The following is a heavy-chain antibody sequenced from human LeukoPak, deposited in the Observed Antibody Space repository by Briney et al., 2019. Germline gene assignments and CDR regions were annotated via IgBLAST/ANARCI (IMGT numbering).Heavy chain of an antibody. CDR1: GFIFSSHW. Sequence: GGSLRLSCAASGFIFSSHWMTWVRQAPGKGLEWVANIKQDGSEKYYVDSVKGRFTISRDNAKNSLYLQMDSLRAEDTAVYYCASARGYSYGSWWWGQGTLVTVSS. V-gene: IGHV3-7*02. D-gene: IGHD5-18*01. J-gene: IGHJ4*02. CDR3: ASARGYSYGSWW. CDR2: IKQDGSEK.